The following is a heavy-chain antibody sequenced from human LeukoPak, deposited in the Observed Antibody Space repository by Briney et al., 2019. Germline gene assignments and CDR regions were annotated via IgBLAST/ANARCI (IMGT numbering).Heavy chain of an antibody. CDR3: AREEADDSSGYYYHFDY. Sequence: PGGSLRLSCAASGFTFSRSWMTWVRQAPGKGLEWVASINEDGSEKYYVDSVKGRFTISRDNAKNSLYLQMNSLRAEDTAVYYCAREEADDSSGYYYHFDYWGQGTLVTVSS. J-gene: IGHJ4*02. D-gene: IGHD3-22*01. CDR1: GFTFSRSW. CDR2: INEDGSEK. V-gene: IGHV3-7*01.